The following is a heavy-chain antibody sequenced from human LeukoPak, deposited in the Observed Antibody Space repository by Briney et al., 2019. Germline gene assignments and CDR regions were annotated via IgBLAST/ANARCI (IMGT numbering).Heavy chain of an antibody. CDR3: ARASSPRVRGNWFDP. CDR2: IYYSGST. J-gene: IGHJ5*02. CDR1: GGSISSSSYY. Sequence: SETLSLTCTVSGGSISSSSYYWGWIRQPPGKGLEWIGSIYYSGSTYYNPSLKSRVTISVDTSKNQFPLKLSSVTAADTAVYYCARASSPRVRGNWFDPWGQGTLVTVSS. D-gene: IGHD2-2*01. V-gene: IGHV4-39*06.